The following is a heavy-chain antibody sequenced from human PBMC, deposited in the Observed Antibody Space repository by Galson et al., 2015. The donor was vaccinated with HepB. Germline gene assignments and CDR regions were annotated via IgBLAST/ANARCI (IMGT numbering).Heavy chain of an antibody. CDR1: GDSVSSNSAA. V-gene: IGHV6-1*01. J-gene: IGHJ6*02. D-gene: IGHD2-15*01. CDR3: ARVAGTIYYYGMDV. CDR2: TYYRAKWYS. Sequence: ISGDSVSSNSAAWYWIRQSPSRGLEWLGRTYYRAKWYSDYAVSVRGRITINPDTSKNQFSLHLNFVTPEDTAVYYCARVAGTIYYYGMDVWGQGTAVTVSS.